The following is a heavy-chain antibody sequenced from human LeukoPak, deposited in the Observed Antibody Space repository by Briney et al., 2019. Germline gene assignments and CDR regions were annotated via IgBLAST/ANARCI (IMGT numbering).Heavy chain of an antibody. CDR3: SKSLTTAWYGWLDP. D-gene: IGHD1-1*01. J-gene: IGHJ5*02. V-gene: IGHV3-49*04. CDR2: IRNKAYGGTT. Sequence: GGSLRLSCAASGFTFSSYEMNWVRQAPGKGLQWVGFIRNKAYGGTTEYDASVKGRLIISRDDSKSIAFLQLNSLKTEDTGIYYCSKSLTTAWYGWLDPWGQGTLVTVSS. CDR1: GFTFSSYE.